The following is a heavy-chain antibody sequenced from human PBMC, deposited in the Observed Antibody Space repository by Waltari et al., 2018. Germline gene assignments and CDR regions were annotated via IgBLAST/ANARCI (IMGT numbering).Heavy chain of an antibody. V-gene: IGHV4-34*01. J-gene: IGHJ4*02. CDR3: ASSRVRGVINY. D-gene: IGHD3-10*01. CDR1: GGSFSGYS. CDR2: INHSGST. Sequence: QVQLQQWGAGLLTPSETLSLTCAVYGGSFSGYSLSWIRQPPGKGLEWIGEINHSGSTNYNPSLKSRVTISVDTSKNQFSLKLSSVTAADTAVYYCASSRVRGVINYWGQGTLVTVSS.